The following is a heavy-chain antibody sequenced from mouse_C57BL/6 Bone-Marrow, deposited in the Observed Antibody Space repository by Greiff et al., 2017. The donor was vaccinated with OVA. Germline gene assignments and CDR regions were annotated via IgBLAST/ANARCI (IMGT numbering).Heavy chain of an antibody. CDR3: AASYYDYDGGPWYFDV. CDR2: IYPGSGNT. J-gene: IGHJ1*03. V-gene: IGHV1-76*01. D-gene: IGHD2-4*01. CDR1: GYTFTDYY. Sequence: VQLQQSGAELVRPGASVKLSCKASGYTFTDYYINWVKQRPGQGLEWIARIYPGSGNTYYNEKFKSKATLTVDKSSSTAYMQLSSLTSEDSAVYYCAASYYDYDGGPWYFDVWGTGTTVTVSS.